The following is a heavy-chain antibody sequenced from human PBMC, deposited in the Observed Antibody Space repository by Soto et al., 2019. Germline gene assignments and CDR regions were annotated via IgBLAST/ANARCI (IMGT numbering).Heavy chain of an antibody. CDR2: IIPIFGTA. Sequence: ASVKVSCKTSGYTFSNYAISWVRQAPGQGLEWMGGIIPIFGTANYAQKFQGRVTITADESTSTAYMELSSLRSEDTAVYYCARGSGNYYYYYGMDVWGQGTTVTVSS. V-gene: IGHV1-69*13. J-gene: IGHJ6*02. D-gene: IGHD2-15*01. CDR3: ARGSGNYYYYYGMDV. CDR1: GYTFSNYA.